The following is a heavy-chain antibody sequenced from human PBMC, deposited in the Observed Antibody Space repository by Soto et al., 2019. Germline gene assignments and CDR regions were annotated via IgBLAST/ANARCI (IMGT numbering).Heavy chain of an antibody. CDR1: GGSISSYY. CDR2: VHDSWGP. V-gene: IGHV4-59*08. Sequence: QVPLQESGPGLVKPSETLSLSCTVSGGSISSYYWSWIRQTPGKGLEWIGYVHDSWGPNYNPSLQSRVAISLDTSKSQFSLKLTSVTATDTAVYYCARQGFGELHGLVDVWGQGTTVTVSS. J-gene: IGHJ6*02. CDR3: ARQGFGELHGLVDV. D-gene: IGHD3-10*01.